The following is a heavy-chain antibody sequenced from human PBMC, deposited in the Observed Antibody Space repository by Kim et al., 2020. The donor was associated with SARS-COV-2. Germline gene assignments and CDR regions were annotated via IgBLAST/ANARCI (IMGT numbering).Heavy chain of an antibody. CDR3: ARDPYDSSGYGAFDY. Sequence: VSVKGRFTISRDKAKSSVYLPMNSLRAEDTAVYYCARDPYDSSGYGAFDYWGQGTLVTVAS. J-gene: IGHJ4*02. V-gene: IGHV3-7*01. D-gene: IGHD3-22*01.